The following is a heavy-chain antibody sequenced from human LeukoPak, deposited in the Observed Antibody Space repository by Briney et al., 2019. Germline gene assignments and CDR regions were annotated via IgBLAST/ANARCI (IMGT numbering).Heavy chain of an antibody. CDR3: ARIYGGSDY. J-gene: IGHJ4*02. D-gene: IGHD4-23*01. V-gene: IGHV3-74*01. CDR2: INSDGSTT. Sequence: GGSLRLSCAASGFIFSSYWMHWVRHAPGKGLVWVSRINSDGSTTNYADSVKGRFTISRDNAKNTLYLQMNRLRAEDTAVYYCARIYGGSDYWGQGTLVTVSS. CDR1: GFIFSSYW.